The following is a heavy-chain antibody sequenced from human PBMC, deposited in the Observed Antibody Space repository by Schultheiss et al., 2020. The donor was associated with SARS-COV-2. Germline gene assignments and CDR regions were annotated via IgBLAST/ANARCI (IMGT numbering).Heavy chain of an antibody. Sequence: SQTLSLTCPVSGGSVSSSSYYWSWIRQPPGKGLEWIGYIYYIGSTNYNPSLKSRVTISVDTSKNQFSLKLSSVTPADTAVYYCAREGNFGVVNDDAFDIWGQGTMVTVSS. CDR2: IYYIGST. CDR1: GGSVSSSSYY. V-gene: IGHV4-61*01. CDR3: AREGNFGVVNDDAFDI. J-gene: IGHJ3*02. D-gene: IGHD3-3*01.